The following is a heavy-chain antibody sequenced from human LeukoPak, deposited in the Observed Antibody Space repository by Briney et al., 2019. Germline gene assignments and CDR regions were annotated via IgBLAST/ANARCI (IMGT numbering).Heavy chain of an antibody. J-gene: IGHJ3*02. Sequence: GGSLRLSCAASGFTVSSNYMSWVRQAPGKGLEWVSVIYGGGSTYYVDSVKGRFTISRDNSKNTLYLQMNSLRAEDTAVYYCAREVYDSSGSDAFDIWGQGTMVTVSS. CDR1: GFTVSSNY. CDR3: AREVYDSSGSDAFDI. D-gene: IGHD3-22*01. CDR2: IYGGGST. V-gene: IGHV3-53*01.